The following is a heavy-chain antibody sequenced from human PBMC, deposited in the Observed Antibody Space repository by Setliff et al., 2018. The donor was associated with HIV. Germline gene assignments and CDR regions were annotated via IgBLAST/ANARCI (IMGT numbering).Heavy chain of an antibody. J-gene: IGHJ4*02. V-gene: IGHV4-39*07. CDR3: ARASYYDSGSSPLGY. CDR1: GGSISSSSYY. CDR2: IYYSGST. Sequence: SETLSLTCTVSGGSISSSSYYWGWIRQPPGKGLEWIGSIYYSGSTYYNPSLKSRVTISVDTSKNQISLKLSSVTAADTAVYFCARASYYDSGSSPLGYWGQGTLVTVSS. D-gene: IGHD3-10*01.